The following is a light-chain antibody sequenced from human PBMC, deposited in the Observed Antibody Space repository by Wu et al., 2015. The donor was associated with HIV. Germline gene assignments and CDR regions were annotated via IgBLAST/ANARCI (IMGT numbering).Light chain of an antibody. CDR3: QQRSNWPWT. J-gene: IGKJ1*01. CDR2: DAS. Sequence: EIVLTQPPATLSLSPGERATLSCRASQSVRNYLAWFQQKPGQAPRLLIYDASNRATGIPARFSGSGSGTDFTLTISSLEPEGFALYYCQQRSNWPWTFGQGTKVEFK. V-gene: IGKV3-11*01. CDR1: QSVRNY.